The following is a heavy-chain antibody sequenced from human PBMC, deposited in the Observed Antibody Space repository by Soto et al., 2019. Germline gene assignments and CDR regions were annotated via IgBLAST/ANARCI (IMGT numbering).Heavy chain of an antibody. J-gene: IGHJ4*02. CDR3: AAGGGLPRYY. D-gene: IGHD5-12*01. Sequence: QLQLQESGSGLVKPSQTLSLTCAVSGGSISSGGYSWSWIRQPPGKGLEWIGYIYHSGSTYYNPSLKSRVTVSVDRSKHRFSLKLSSVTAADTAVYYCAAGGGLPRYYWGQGTLVTVSS. CDR2: IYHSGST. CDR1: GGSISSGGYS. V-gene: IGHV4-30-2*01.